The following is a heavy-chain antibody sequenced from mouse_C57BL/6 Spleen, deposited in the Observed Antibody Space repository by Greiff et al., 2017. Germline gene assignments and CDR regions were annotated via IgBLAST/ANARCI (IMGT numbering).Heavy chain of an antibody. J-gene: IGHJ1*03. CDR3: ARQGGNWYFDV. Sequence: EVKLVESGGDLVKPGGSLKLSCAASGFTFSSYGMSWVRQTPDKRLEWVATISSGGSYTYYPDSVKGRFTISRDNAKNTLYLQMSSLTSEDTAMYYCARQGGNWYFDVWGTGTTVTVSS. CDR1: GFTFSSYG. V-gene: IGHV5-6*01. CDR2: ISSGGSYT.